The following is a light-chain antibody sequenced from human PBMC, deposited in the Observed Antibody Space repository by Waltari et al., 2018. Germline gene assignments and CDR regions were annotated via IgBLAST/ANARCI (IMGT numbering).Light chain of an antibody. J-gene: IGKJ2*01. CDR2: DAS. CDR1: QDISNY. Sequence: DIQMTQSPSSLSASVGDRVTITCQASQDISNYLNWYQQKPGKAPKLLIYDASNLETGVPSRFSGSGSGTDFTFTISSLQPEDIATYYCQQCDNLSYTFGQGTKLEIK. CDR3: QQCDNLSYT. V-gene: IGKV1-33*01.